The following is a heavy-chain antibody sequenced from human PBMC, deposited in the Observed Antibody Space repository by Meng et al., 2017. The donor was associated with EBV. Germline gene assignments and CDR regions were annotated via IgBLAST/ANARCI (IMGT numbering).Heavy chain of an antibody. J-gene: IGHJ4*02. CDR3: ARERTGYYAEY. CDR1: GFTFSGDA. V-gene: IGHV3-30-3*01. Sequence: QVQLVESGGGVVQPGRSLRLSCAASGFTFSGDAMHWVRQAPGKGLDWVAFISYDGSNEWYAGSVKGRFTISRDNSKNTLSLQKNSLRPEDTAIYYCARERTGYYAEYWGQGTLVTVSS. D-gene: IGHD3/OR15-3a*01. CDR2: ISYDGSNE.